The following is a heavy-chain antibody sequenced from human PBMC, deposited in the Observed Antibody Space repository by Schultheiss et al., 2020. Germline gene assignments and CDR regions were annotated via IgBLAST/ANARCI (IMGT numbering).Heavy chain of an antibody. D-gene: IGHD2-21*02. CDR1: GGTFSSYA. Sequence: KISCKASGGTFSSYAISWVRQAPGQGLEWMGGIIPIFGTANYAQKFQGRVTITADESTSTAYMELSSLRSEDTAVYYCARDSCIGGGDCYSRYFDYWGQGTLVTVSS. CDR2: IIPIFGTA. V-gene: IGHV1-69*01. CDR3: ARDSCIGGGDCYSRYFDY. J-gene: IGHJ4*02.